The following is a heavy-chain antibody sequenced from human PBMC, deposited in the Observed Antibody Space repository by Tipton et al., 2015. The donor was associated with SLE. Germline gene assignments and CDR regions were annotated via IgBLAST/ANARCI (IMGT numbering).Heavy chain of an antibody. J-gene: IGHJ4*02. Sequence: TLSLTCAVYGGSFSGYYWSWIRQPPGKGLEWIGEINQSGSTNYNPSLKSRLTISLDTSKKQFSLKLSSVTAADAAVYYCARTYNTSWYSGWGQGTLVTVSS. CDR1: GGSFSGYY. CDR2: INQSGST. D-gene: IGHD6-13*01. CDR3: ARTYNTSWYSG. V-gene: IGHV4-34*01.